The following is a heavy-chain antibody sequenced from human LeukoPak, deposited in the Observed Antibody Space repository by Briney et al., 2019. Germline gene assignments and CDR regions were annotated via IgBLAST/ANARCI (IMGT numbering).Heavy chain of an antibody. V-gene: IGHV4-30-4*01. J-gene: IGHJ4*02. CDR3: AGPITMVRGVIPY. CDR2: IHYSGST. CDR1: GGSISSGDYY. Sequence: SETLSLTCTVSGGSISSGDYYWSWIRQPPGKGLEWIGYIHYSGSTYYNPSLKSRVTISVDTSKNQFSLKLSSVTAADTAVYYCAGPITMVRGVIPYWGQGTLVTVSS. D-gene: IGHD3-10*01.